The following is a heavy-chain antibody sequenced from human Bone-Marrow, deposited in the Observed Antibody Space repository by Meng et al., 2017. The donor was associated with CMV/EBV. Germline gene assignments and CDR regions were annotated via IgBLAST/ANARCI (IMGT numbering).Heavy chain of an antibody. CDR1: GFTFSSYA. V-gene: IGHV3-30-3*01. D-gene: IGHD2-2*01. CDR3: ARGYCSNTSCYFWVDV. Sequence: GESLKISCAASGFTFSSYAMHWVRQAPGKGLEWVAVISYDGSNKYYADSVKGLFTISRDNSKNTLYLQMNSLRAEDTAVYYCARGYCSNTSCYFWVDVWGQGTTVTVSS. CDR2: ISYDGSNK. J-gene: IGHJ6*02.